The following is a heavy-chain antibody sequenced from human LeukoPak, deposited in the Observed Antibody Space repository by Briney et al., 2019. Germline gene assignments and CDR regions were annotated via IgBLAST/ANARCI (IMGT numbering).Heavy chain of an antibody. CDR3: AGGEWFDP. CDR2: IYYSGST. J-gene: IGHJ5*02. CDR1: CGSISSYY. V-gene: IGHV4-59*01. D-gene: IGHD3-16*01. Sequence: SETLSLTCTVSCGSISSYYWSWIRQPPGKGLEWIGYIYYSGSTNYNPSLKSRVTISVDTSKNQFSLKLSSVTAADTAVYYCAGGEWFDPWGQGTLVTVSS.